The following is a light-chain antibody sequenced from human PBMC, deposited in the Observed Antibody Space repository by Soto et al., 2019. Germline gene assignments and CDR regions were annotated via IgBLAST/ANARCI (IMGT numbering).Light chain of an antibody. CDR3: QQYNNWPRT. CDR1: QSVGTN. Sequence: EVVMTQSPATLSVSPGEAAALSCRASQSVGTNLAWYHQKPGQTPRLLIYGASTRAAGVSARFSGSGSGTDFTLTISSLQSEDFVFYYCQQYNNWPRTFGQGTEVEVK. V-gene: IGKV3-15*01. J-gene: IGKJ2*01. CDR2: GAS.